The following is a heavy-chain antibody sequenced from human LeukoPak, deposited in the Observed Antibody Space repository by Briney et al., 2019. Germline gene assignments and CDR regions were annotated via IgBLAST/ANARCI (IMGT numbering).Heavy chain of an antibody. V-gene: IGHV3-48*01. D-gene: IGHD1-26*01. Sequence: GGSLRLSCAASGFTFSNYDMNWVRQAPGKGLEWVSFISSSSTSIYYADSVKGRFTISRDSAKNSPYVQMNNLRAEDTAVYYCARDATSGSYYIDYWGQGTLVTVSS. J-gene: IGHJ4*02. CDR3: ARDATSGSYYIDY. CDR2: ISSSSTSI. CDR1: GFTFSNYD.